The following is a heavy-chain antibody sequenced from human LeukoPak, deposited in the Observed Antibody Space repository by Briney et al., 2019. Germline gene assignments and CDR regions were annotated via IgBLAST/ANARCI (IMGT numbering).Heavy chain of an antibody. V-gene: IGHV1-46*01. Sequence: ASVKVSCKTSGYSFTSYNLHWVRQAPGQRLEWMGIINPSGGNTNYAQKLQGRVIMTTDTSTSTAYMELRSLRSDDTAVYYCARRNYYDSSGTNWGQGTLVTVSS. D-gene: IGHD3-22*01. CDR2: INPSGGNT. J-gene: IGHJ4*02. CDR1: GYSFTSYN. CDR3: ARRNYYDSSGTN.